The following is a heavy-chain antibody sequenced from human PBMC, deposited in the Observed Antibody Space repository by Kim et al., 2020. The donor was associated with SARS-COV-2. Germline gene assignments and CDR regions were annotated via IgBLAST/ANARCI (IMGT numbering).Heavy chain of an antibody. CDR2: IYYSGST. V-gene: IGHV4-39*01. CDR3: ARSLPGLIEGYYYYGMDV. J-gene: IGHJ6*02. CDR1: GGSISSSIYY. D-gene: IGHD2-21*01. Sequence: SETLSLTCTVSGGSISSSIYYWGWIRQPPGKGLEWIGSIYYSGSTYYNPSLKSRVTISVDTSKNQFSLKLSSVTAADTAVYYCARSLPGLIEGYYYYGMDVWGQGTTVTVSS.